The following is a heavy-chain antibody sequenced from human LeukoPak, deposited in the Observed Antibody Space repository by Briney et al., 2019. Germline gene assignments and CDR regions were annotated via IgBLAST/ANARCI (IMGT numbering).Heavy chain of an antibody. CDR3: ARDRNYYYDSSGAFAT. V-gene: IGHV1-2*02. J-gene: IGHJ3*01. Sequence: VASVKVSCKASGYTFTGYYMHWVRQAPGQGLEWMGWINPNSGGTNYAQKFQGRVTMTRDTSISTAYMELSRLRSDDTAVYYCARDRNYYYDSSGAFATWGQGTMVTVSS. D-gene: IGHD3-22*01. CDR2: INPNSGGT. CDR1: GYTFTGYY.